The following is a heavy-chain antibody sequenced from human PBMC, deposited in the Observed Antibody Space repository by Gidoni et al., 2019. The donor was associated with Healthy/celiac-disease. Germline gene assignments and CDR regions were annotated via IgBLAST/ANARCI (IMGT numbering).Heavy chain of an antibody. CDR1: GFTFSSYG. V-gene: IGHV3-30*18. Sequence: QVQLVESGGGVVQPGGSLRLSCAASGFTFSSYGMHLVRQAPGKGLEWVAVISYDGSNKYYADSVKCRFTISRDNSKNTLYLQMNSLRAEDTAVYYCAKDGHCSSTSCYSLGVYGMDVWGQGTTVTVSS. CDR2: ISYDGSNK. D-gene: IGHD2-2*01. J-gene: IGHJ6*02. CDR3: AKDGHCSSTSCYSLGVYGMDV.